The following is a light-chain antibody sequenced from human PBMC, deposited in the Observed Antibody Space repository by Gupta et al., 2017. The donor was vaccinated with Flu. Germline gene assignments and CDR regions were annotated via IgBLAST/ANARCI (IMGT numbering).Light chain of an antibody. Sequence: QSVLTQPPSTSVTPGQRVTISCSGSASNIGIHTVNWYKQVPGTAPKLLMYSNNQRPSGVPDRFSGSKSGTSASLAISEVESEDEADYYCAAWDNSLNGSVVFGGGTKVTVL. CDR3: AAWDNSLNGSVV. V-gene: IGLV1-44*01. CDR2: SNN. J-gene: IGLJ2*01. CDR1: ASNIGIHT.